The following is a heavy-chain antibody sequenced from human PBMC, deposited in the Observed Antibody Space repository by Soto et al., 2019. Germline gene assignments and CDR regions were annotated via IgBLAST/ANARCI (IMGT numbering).Heavy chain of an antibody. CDR1: GFTFGTYW. V-gene: IGHV3-7*04. Sequence: PGGSLRLSCAASGFTFGTYWMSWVRQAPGKGLEWVANIKPDGSEKWYVDSVKGRFTISRDNAKNSVHLQMNSLRAEDTAVYYCARGDYYDTSGPFSDAFDIWGQGTMVTVSS. CDR2: IKPDGSEK. D-gene: IGHD3-22*01. CDR3: ARGDYYDTSGPFSDAFDI. J-gene: IGHJ3*02.